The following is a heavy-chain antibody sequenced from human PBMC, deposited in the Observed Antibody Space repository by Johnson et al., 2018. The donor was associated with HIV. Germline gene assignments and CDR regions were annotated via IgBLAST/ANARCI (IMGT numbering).Heavy chain of an antibody. Sequence: VLLLESGGGVVLPGRSLRLSCAASGFTFSSYAMHWVRQAPGKGLEWVAVISYDGSNKYYADSVKGRFTISRDNSKNTLYLQMNSLRAEDTAVYYCAREMATIRGYAFDIWGQGTMVTVSS. CDR1: GFTFSSYA. J-gene: IGHJ3*02. V-gene: IGHV3-30-3*01. CDR3: AREMATIRGYAFDI. D-gene: IGHD5-24*01. CDR2: ISYDGSNK.